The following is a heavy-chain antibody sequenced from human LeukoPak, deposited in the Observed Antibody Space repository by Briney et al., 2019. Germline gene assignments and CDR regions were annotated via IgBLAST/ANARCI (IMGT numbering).Heavy chain of an antibody. CDR3: ARVNGDDFDY. D-gene: IGHD4-17*01. V-gene: IGHV3-20*04. Sequence: PGGSLRLSCAASGFTFDDYGMSWVRQAPGKGLEWVSGINWNGGSTGYTDSVKGRFTISRDNAKNSLYLQMNSLGAEDTALYYCARVNGDDFDYWGQGTLVTVSS. CDR2: INWNGGST. CDR1: GFTFDDYG. J-gene: IGHJ4*02.